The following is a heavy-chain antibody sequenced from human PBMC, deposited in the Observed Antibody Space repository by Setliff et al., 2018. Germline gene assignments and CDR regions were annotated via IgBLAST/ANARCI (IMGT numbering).Heavy chain of an antibody. CDR3: ARGRIAVAGTGVGPFDY. J-gene: IGHJ4*02. CDR2: VYYSGTA. D-gene: IGHD6-19*01. V-gene: IGHV4-59*12. CDR1: DGSLSTYY. Sequence: PSETLSLTCTVSDGSLSTYYWSWIRQPPGKGLEFIGYVYYSGTANYSPSLRSRLTISVDTSKNQFSLKLSSVTAADTAVYYCARGRIAVAGTGVGPFDYWGQGTLVTVSS.